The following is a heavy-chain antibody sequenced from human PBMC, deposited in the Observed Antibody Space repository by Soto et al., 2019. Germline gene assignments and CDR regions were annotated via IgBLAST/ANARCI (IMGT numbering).Heavy chain of an antibody. D-gene: IGHD3-16*02. J-gene: IGHJ3*02. CDR1: GYTFTSYY. CDR3: ANLDMVTFGGVIGPNDEFDI. V-gene: IGHV1-46*01. Sequence: VASVKVSCKASGYTFTSYYMHWVRQAPGQGLEWMGIINPSGGSTSYAQKFQGRVTMTRDTSTSTVYMELSSLRSEDTAVYYCANLDMVTFGGVIGPNDEFDIWGQGTMVTVSS. CDR2: INPSGGST.